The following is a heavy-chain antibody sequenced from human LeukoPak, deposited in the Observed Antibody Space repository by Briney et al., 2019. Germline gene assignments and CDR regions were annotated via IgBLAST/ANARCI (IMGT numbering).Heavy chain of an antibody. CDR3: ARGVAGVGELLSRIDY. CDR2: ISAYNGNT. V-gene: IGHV1-18*01. J-gene: IGHJ4*02. D-gene: IGHD3-10*01. Sequence: ASVKVSCKASGYTFTSYGISWVRQAPGQGLEWMGWISAYNGNTNYAQKLQGRVTMTTDTSTSTAYMELRSLRSDDTAVYYCARGVAGVGELLSRIDYWGQGTLVTVSS. CDR1: GYTFTSYG.